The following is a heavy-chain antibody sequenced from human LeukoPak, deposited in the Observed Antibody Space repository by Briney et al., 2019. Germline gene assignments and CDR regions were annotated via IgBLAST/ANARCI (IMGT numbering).Heavy chain of an antibody. D-gene: IGHD3-16*01. CDR2: IKKDGSEK. Sequence: GGSLRLSCAGSGFIFTDYWIDWVRQAPGEGLEWVANIKKDGSEKSSLESAKGRFTISRDNAKNSVYLQMNDLRAEDTAVYYCARDAKSEGDMGISSLDVWGQGTLVTVSS. J-gene: IGHJ3*01. V-gene: IGHV3-7*01. CDR1: GFIFTDYW. CDR3: ARDAKSEGDMGISSLDV.